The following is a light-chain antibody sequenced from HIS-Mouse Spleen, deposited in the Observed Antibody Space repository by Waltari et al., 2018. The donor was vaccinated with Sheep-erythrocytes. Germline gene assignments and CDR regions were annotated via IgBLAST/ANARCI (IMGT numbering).Light chain of an antibody. V-gene: IGLV2-23*01. CDR3: CSYAGSSTPWV. Sequence: GQSITISCTGTSSDVGSYNLVSWDQQHPGKAPKLMIYEGSKRPSGVSNRFSGSKSGNTASLTISGLQAEDEADYYCCSYAGSSTPWVFGGGTKLTVL. CDR1: SSDVGSYNL. J-gene: IGLJ3*02. CDR2: EGS.